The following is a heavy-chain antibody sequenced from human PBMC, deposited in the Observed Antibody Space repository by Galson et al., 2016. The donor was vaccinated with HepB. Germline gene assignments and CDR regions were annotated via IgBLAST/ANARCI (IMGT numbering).Heavy chain of an antibody. CDR1: GFTFDDYA. Sequence: LRLSCAASGFTFDDYAMHWVRQAPGKGLEWVSGISWNSGNIGYADSVKGRFTISRDNAKNSLYLQMNSLRAEDTAFYYCAKAGTYSNNKGWFDPWGQGTLVTVSS. CDR3: AKAGTYSNNKGWFDP. D-gene: IGHD6-13*01. J-gene: IGHJ5*02. CDR2: ISWNSGNI. V-gene: IGHV3-9*01.